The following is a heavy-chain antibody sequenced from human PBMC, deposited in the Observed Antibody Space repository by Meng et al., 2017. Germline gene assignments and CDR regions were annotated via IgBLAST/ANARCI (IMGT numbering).Heavy chain of an antibody. CDR1: GGSISSSNW. CDR2: IYHSGST. J-gene: IGHJ6*02. Sequence: GSLRLSCAVSGGSISSSNWWSWVRQPPGKGLEWIGEIYHSGSTNYNPSLKSRVTISVDKSKNQFSLKLSSVTAADTAVYYCAGAFQYGDYQGFYYYYGMDVWGQGTTVTVSS. V-gene: IGHV4-4*02. D-gene: IGHD4-17*01. CDR3: AGAFQYGDYQGFYYYYGMDV.